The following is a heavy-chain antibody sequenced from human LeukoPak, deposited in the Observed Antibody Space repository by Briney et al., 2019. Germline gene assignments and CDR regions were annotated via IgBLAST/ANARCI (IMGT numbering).Heavy chain of an antibody. J-gene: IGHJ6*02. CDR3: ARGPVDAVFGVSTED. Sequence: PGGSLRLSCAASGFTFSSYTIHWVRQPPGKGLEWVAVISFDGSNKYYADSVKGRFTISRDNSKNTLYLQMNSLRAEDTAVYYCARGPVDAVFGVSTEDWGQGTTVTVSS. CDR2: ISFDGSNK. CDR1: GFTFSSYT. D-gene: IGHD3-10*02. V-gene: IGHV3-30-3*01.